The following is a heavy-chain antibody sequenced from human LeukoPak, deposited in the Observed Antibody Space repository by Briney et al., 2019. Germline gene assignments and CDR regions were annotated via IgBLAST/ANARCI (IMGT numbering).Heavy chain of an antibody. CDR1: GYTFTSYD. D-gene: IGHD4-17*01. CDR2: MNPNSGNT. CDR3: ARGIAGYGPDWFDP. V-gene: IGHV1-8*01. J-gene: IGHJ5*02. Sequence: ASVTVSCKASGYTFTSYDINWVRQATGQGLEWMGWMNPNSGNTGYAQKFQGRVTMTRNTPISTAYMELSSLRSEDTAVYYCARGIAGYGPDWFDPWGQGTLVTVSS.